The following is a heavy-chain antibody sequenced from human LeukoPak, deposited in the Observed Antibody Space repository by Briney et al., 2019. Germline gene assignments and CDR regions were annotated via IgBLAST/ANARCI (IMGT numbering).Heavy chain of an antibody. Sequence: PGESLKISCKGSGCSFTSYWISWVRQMPGKGLEWMGRIDPSDSYTNYSPSFQGHVTIPADKSISTAYLQWSSLKASDTAMYYCASPGVVPAAMSPYYYGMDVWGKGTTVTVSS. V-gene: IGHV5-10-1*01. CDR2: IDPSDSYT. J-gene: IGHJ6*04. D-gene: IGHD2-2*01. CDR1: GCSFTSYW. CDR3: ASPGVVPAAMSPYYYGMDV.